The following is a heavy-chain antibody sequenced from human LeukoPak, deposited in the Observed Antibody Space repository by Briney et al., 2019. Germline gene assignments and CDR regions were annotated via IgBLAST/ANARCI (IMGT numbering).Heavy chain of an antibody. CDR3: ARDGGNSMFDY. Sequence: GGSLRLSCAASGFTVSSNYMSWIRQAPGKGLEWVSVIYSAGSTYYADSVKGRFTISRDNSKNTLYLQMNSLRAEDTAVHYCARDGGNSMFDYWGQGTLVTVSS. J-gene: IGHJ4*02. CDR1: GFTVSSNY. D-gene: IGHD4-23*01. CDR2: IYSAGST. V-gene: IGHV3-66*01.